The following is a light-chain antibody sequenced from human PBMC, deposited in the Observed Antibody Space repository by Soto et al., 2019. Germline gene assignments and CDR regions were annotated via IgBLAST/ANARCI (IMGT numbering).Light chain of an antibody. CDR3: LQYGSSPWT. J-gene: IGKJ1*01. CDR1: QTIRSNY. Sequence: ETVLTQSPGTLYLSPGERATLSCRASQTIRSNYLAWYRQTPGQAPRLLIYGASNRATGIADRFSGSVSGTDFTLIISRLEPEDFALYYCLQYGSSPWTFGQGTKVEIK. CDR2: GAS. V-gene: IGKV3-20*01.